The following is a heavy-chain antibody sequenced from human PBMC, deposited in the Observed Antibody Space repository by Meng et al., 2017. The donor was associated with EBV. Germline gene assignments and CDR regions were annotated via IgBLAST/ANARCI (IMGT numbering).Heavy chain of an antibody. Sequence: QVQLQQWGAGLLEPSETLSLTCGLSGESFSGYYCSWVRQSPGKGLEWIGEVNHAGRTNFNPSLKSRVSISLDTSKNQFSLKLNSVTVADTAVYYCAEGRGTFNYWGRGTLVTVSS. V-gene: IGHV4-34*01. CDR1: GESFSGYY. CDR2: VNHAGRT. J-gene: IGHJ4*02. CDR3: AEGRGTFNY.